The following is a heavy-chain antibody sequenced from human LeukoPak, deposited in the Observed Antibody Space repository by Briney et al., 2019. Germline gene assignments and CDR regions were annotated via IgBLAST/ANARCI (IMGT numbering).Heavy chain of an antibody. Sequence: GGSLRLSCAASGFTFHHYSMHWVRQPPGKGLEWVSLISWDGGITYYADSVRGRFTISRANSKHSLSLEMNSLRTEDTALYYCAKDSNTGGYSFDSWGQGTLVIVSS. J-gene: IGHJ4*02. D-gene: IGHD5-12*01. CDR2: ISWDGGIT. CDR1: GFTFHHYS. V-gene: IGHV3-43*01. CDR3: AKDSNTGGYSFDS.